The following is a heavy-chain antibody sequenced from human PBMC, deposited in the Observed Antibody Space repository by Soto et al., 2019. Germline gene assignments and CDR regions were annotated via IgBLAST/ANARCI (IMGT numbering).Heavy chain of an antibody. CDR3: AKDRRAGGNSAFYFDF. J-gene: IGHJ1*01. D-gene: IGHD3-9*01. CDR1: GFKFSSYA. V-gene: IGHV3-23*01. Sequence: GSLRLSCAVSGFKFSSYAMSWVRQAPVKGLEWVSLISATGGGTYYADSVKGRFTISRDNSDNTLYLQVHSLRAEDTAVYYCAKDRRAGGNSAFYFDFWGQGAQVTVSS. CDR2: ISATGGGT.